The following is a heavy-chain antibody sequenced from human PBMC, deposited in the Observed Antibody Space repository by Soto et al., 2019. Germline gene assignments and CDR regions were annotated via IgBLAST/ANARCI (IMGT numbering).Heavy chain of an antibody. V-gene: IGHV1-18*01. CDR2: ISAYNGNT. Sequence: ASVKVSCKASGYTFTSYGISWVRQAPGQGLEWMGWISAYNGNTNYAQKLQGRVTMTTDTSTSTAYMELRSLRSDDTAVYYCARVHYDILTGYYFDYWGQGTLVTVSS. CDR1: GYTFTSYG. D-gene: IGHD3-9*01. J-gene: IGHJ4*02. CDR3: ARVHYDILTGYYFDY.